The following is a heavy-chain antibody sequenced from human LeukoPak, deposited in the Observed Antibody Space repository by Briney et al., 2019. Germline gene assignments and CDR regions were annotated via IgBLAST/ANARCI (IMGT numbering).Heavy chain of an antibody. D-gene: IGHD4-17*01. V-gene: IGHV3-48*02. J-gene: IGHJ4*02. CDR1: GFTFSSYS. CDR2: ISSSSINI. CDR3: ATQGENGHYFDY. Sequence: GGSLRLSCAASGFTFSSYSINWVRQAPGKGLEWVSYISSSSINIYYADSVRGRFTISRDNAKNSLYLQMNSLRDEDTAVYYCATQGENGHYFDYWGQGTLVTVSS.